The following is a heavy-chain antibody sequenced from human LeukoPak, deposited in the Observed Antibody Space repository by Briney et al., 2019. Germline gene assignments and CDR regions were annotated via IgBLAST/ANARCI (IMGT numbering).Heavy chain of an antibody. CDR2: IWYDGSNK. V-gene: IGHV3-33*01. CDR1: GFTFSSYG. D-gene: IGHD1-26*01. Sequence: GGSLTLSCAASGFTFSSYGMHWVRQAPGKGLEWVAVIWYDGSNKYYADSVKGRFTISRDNSKNTLYLQMNSLRAEDTAVYYCARDSPSGSYYDYYGMDVWGQGTTVTVSS. CDR3: ARDSPSGSYYDYYGMDV. J-gene: IGHJ6*02.